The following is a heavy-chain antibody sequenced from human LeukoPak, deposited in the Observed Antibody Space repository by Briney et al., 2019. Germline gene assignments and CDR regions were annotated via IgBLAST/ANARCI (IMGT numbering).Heavy chain of an antibody. D-gene: IGHD1-26*01. CDR3: ARDRWEGTFSDY. CDR2: IWYDGSNK. J-gene: IGHJ4*02. Sequence: GGSLRLSCAASGFTLSSYGMHWVRQAPGKGLEWVAVIWYDGSNKYYADSVKGRFTISRDNSKNTLYLQMNSLRAEDTAVYYCARDRWEGTFSDYWGQGTLVTVSS. CDR1: GFTLSSYG. V-gene: IGHV3-33*01.